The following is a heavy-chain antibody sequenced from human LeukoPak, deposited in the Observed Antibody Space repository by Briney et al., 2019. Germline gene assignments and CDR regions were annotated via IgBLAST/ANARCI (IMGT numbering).Heavy chain of an antibody. D-gene: IGHD3-10*01. V-gene: IGHV3-23*01. CDR2: IIESGEST. CDR1: GFTFSSYS. Sequence: PGGSLRLSCAASGFTFSSYSMNWVRQAPGKGLEWVSAIIESGESTYYTDSVKGRFTISGDNSKNTLYLQMNSLRAEDTAFYYCAKGSAQYYFDSWGQGTLVTVSS. J-gene: IGHJ4*02. CDR3: AKGSAQYYFDS.